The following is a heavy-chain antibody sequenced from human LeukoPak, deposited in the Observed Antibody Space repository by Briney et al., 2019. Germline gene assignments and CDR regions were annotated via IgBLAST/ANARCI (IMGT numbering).Heavy chain of an antibody. Sequence: ASVKVSCKASGYTFTSYYMHWVRQAPGQGLEWMGIINPSGGSTSYAQKFQGRVTMTRDTSTSTVYMELSSLRSEDTAVYYCARGGYCTNGVCYYNYYYYGMDVWGQGTTVTVSS. D-gene: IGHD2-8*01. CDR2: INPSGGST. CDR1: GYTFTSYY. V-gene: IGHV1-46*01. CDR3: ARGGYCTNGVCYYNYYYYGMDV. J-gene: IGHJ6*02.